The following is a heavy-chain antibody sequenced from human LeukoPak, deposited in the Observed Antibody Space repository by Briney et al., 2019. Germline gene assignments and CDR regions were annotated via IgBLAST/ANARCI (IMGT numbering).Heavy chain of an antibody. D-gene: IGHD1-26*01. Sequence: QTGGSLRLSCEASGFTFSGYTMNWVRQAPGKGLEWVSAISHTDGSTYYADSVKGRFTISRDNSKNTLYLQMNSLRAEDTAVYYCARGAVPFDNWGQGTLVTVSS. CDR3: ARGAVPFDN. J-gene: IGHJ4*02. V-gene: IGHV3-23*01. CDR1: GFTFSGYT. CDR2: ISHTDGST.